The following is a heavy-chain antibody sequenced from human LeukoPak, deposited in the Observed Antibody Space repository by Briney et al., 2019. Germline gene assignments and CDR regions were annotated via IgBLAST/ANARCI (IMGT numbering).Heavy chain of an antibody. CDR1: GYTLTELS. CDR2: FDLEDGET. CDR3: ATQYSKPNAFDI. D-gene: IGHD2-15*01. Sequence: ASVKVSCKVSGYTLTELSMHWVRQAPGKGLEWMGGFDLEDGETIYAQKFQGRVTMTEDTSTDTAYMELSSLRSEDTAVYYCATQYSKPNAFDIWGQGTMVTVSS. V-gene: IGHV1-24*01. J-gene: IGHJ3*02.